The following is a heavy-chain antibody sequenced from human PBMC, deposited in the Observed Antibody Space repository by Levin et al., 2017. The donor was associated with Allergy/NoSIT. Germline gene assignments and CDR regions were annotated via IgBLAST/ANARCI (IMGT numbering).Heavy chain of an antibody. J-gene: IGHJ4*02. D-gene: IGHD6-19*01. CDR2: ITSKTDGAAT. Sequence: GESLKISCAASGFSLSNAWMNWVRQAPGKGLEWIGRITSKTDGAATDYAAPLKGRVSISRDDSTNTLYLEMNSLKVEDTAVYYCATQFQWWGQGTLVTVSS. CDR1: GFSLSNAW. V-gene: IGHV3-15*01. CDR3: ATQFQW.